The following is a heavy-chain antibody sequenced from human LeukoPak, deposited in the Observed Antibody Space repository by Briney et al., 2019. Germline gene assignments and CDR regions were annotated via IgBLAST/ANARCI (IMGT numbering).Heavy chain of an antibody. CDR3: ARDYDSSGYSGPSGRY. Sequence: GGSLRLSCAASGFTFSSYSMNWVRQAPGKGLEWVSSISSSSSYIYYADSVKGRFTISRDNAKNSLYLQMNSLRAEDTAVYYCARDYDSSGYSGPSGRYWGQGTLVTVSS. D-gene: IGHD3-22*01. V-gene: IGHV3-21*01. CDR1: GFTFSSYS. J-gene: IGHJ4*02. CDR2: ISSSSSYI.